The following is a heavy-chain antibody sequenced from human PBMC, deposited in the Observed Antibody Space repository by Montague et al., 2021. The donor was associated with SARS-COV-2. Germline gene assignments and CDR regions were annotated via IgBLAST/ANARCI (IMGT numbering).Heavy chain of an antibody. CDR2: IYYSGST. D-gene: IGHD3-10*01. CDR1: GGSISSYY. Sequence: SETLSLTCTVSGGSISSYYWCWIRQPPGTGLEWIGYIYYSGSTNSNPSLKSQVTISVDTSKNQFPLKLSSVTAADTAVYYCAREITMVRGVMSTNWFDPWGQGTLVTVSS. CDR3: AREITMVRGVMSTNWFDP. J-gene: IGHJ5*02. V-gene: IGHV4-59*01.